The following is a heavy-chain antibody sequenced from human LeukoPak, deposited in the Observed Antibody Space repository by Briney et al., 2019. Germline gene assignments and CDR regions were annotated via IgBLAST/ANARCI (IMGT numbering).Heavy chain of an antibody. J-gene: IGHJ4*02. Sequence: PGGSLRLSCAASGFTFSSYSMNWVRQAPGKGLEWVSSISSSSSYIYYADSVKGRFTISRDNAKNSLYLQMNSLRAEDTAVYYCARDFTDYYDSSGYRGGYYFDYWGQGTLVTVSS. D-gene: IGHD3-22*01. CDR1: GFTFSSYS. CDR2: ISSSSSYI. V-gene: IGHV3-21*01. CDR3: ARDFTDYYDSSGYRGGYYFDY.